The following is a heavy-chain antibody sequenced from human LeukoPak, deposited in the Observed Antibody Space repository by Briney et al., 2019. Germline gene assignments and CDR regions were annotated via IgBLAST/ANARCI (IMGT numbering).Heavy chain of an antibody. D-gene: IGHD6-13*01. CDR1: GFTFSSYE. J-gene: IGHJ4*01. Sequence: GGSLRLSCAASGFTFSSYEMNWVRQAPGKGLEWVAFIRYDGSNKYYADSVKGRFTISRDNSKNTLFVQMNGLRAEDTAVFYCAKSRGRISASGIRAYYFDYWGHGTLVTVSS. V-gene: IGHV3-30*02. CDR3: AKSRGRISASGIRAYYFDY. CDR2: IRYDGSNK.